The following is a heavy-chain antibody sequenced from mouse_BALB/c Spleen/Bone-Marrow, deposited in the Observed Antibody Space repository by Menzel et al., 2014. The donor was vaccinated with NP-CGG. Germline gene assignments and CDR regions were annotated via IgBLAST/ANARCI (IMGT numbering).Heavy chain of an antibody. V-gene: IGHV1-7*01. CDR1: GYTFTSYW. Sequence: VKVVESGAELAKPGASVKMSCKASGYTFTSYWMHWVEPRPGQGLEWIGYINPSTGYTEYNQKFKDKATLTADKSSSTAYMQLSSLTSEDSAVYYCVYGNYYLAYWGQGTLVTVSA. CDR3: VYGNYYLAY. J-gene: IGHJ3*01. CDR2: INPSTGYT. D-gene: IGHD2-1*01.